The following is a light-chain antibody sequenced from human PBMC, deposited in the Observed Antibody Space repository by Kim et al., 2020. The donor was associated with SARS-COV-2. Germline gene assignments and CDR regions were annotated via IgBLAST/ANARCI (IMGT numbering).Light chain of an antibody. CDR3: QSFDSGLTASV. Sequence: QSVLTQPPSVSGAPGQRVTISCSGSTSNIGAGYDVHWYQQIPGSAPKLLIFGNVNRPSGVPDRFSGAKSGTSASLAITGLQAEDEADYYCQSFDSGLTASVFGGGTQLTVL. CDR1: TSNIGAGYD. CDR2: GNV. V-gene: IGLV1-40*01. J-gene: IGLJ7*01.